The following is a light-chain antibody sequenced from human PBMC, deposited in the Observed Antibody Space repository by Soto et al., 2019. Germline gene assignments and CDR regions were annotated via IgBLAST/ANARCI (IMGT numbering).Light chain of an antibody. Sequence: IVLTQSPGTLSLSPGERATLSCRASQSVSSTYLAWYQQKPGQAPRLLIYGASSRATGIPDRFSGSGSGTDFILTISRLEPEDFAMYYCQQYGSSWTFGQGTKAEIK. CDR1: QSVSSTY. CDR2: GAS. CDR3: QQYGSSWT. V-gene: IGKV3-20*01. J-gene: IGKJ1*01.